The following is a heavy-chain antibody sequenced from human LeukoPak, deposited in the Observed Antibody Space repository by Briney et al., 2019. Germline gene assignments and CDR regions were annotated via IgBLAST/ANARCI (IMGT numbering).Heavy chain of an antibody. CDR3: ARTHEVNAFDI. J-gene: IGHJ3*02. CDR2: IYYSGST. CDR1: GGSISSSSYY. D-gene: IGHD3-10*01. Sequence: PSETLSLTCTVSGGSISSSSYYWGWLRQPPGKGLEWIGSIYYSGSTYYNPSLKSRVTISVDTSKNQFSLKLSSVTAADTAVYYCARTHEVNAFDIWGQGTMVTVSS. V-gene: IGHV4-39*01.